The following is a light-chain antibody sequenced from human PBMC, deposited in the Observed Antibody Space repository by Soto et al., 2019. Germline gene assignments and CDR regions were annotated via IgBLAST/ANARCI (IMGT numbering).Light chain of an antibody. Sequence: IVMTPSPATLSVSPGERATPFCRASQSVSSDLAWYQHKPGQAPRLLIYGASTRATGIPARFSGRGSGTEFTLTISSLQSVDFAVYYCQQYDNWPQTFGQGTKVDIK. V-gene: IGKV3-15*01. CDR3: QQYDNWPQT. CDR2: GAS. J-gene: IGKJ1*01. CDR1: QSVSSD.